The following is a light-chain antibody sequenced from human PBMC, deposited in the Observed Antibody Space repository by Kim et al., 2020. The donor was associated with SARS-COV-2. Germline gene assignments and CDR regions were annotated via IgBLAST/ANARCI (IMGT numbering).Light chain of an antibody. V-gene: IGLV2-14*03. CDR2: DVS. Sequence: GQSVTISCTGTSSDVGSYNAVSWYQQHPGKAPKLIMYDVSERPSGVSDRFSGSQSGTTASLTISGLRAEDEADYYCSSHTASSTYVFGSGTRVTVL. J-gene: IGLJ1*01. CDR3: SSHTASSTYV. CDR1: SSDVGSYNA.